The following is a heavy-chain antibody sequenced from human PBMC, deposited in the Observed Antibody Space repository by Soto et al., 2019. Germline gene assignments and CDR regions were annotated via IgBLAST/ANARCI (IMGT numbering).Heavy chain of an antibody. J-gene: IGHJ4*02. CDR1: GVPLSGSS. Sequence: SLRLSCAAPGVPLSGSSIHWVPPASGKGLEWVGRIRSKANNYATAYAASVKGRFTISRDDSKKTAYLQMNSLESEDTAVYYCSRDDSDWFFNWGRGTLVTVSS. V-gene: IGHV3-73*01. CDR3: SRDDSDWFFN. D-gene: IGHD3-9*01. CDR2: IRSKANNYAT.